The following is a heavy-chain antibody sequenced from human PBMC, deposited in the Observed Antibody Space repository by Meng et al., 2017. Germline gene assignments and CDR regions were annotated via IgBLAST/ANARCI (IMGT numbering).Heavy chain of an antibody. V-gene: IGHV4-34*01. CDR2: INHSGST. CDR3: ARDTVEAYCGGDCCPLGY. CDR1: GGSFSGYY. D-gene: IGHD2-21*02. J-gene: IGHJ4*02. Sequence: QVQLQRWGAGLLKPSGPLPLTCAVYGGSFSGYYWSWIRQPPGKGLEWIGEINHSGSTNYNPSLKSRVTISVDTSKNQFSLKLSSVTAADTAVYYCARDTVEAYCGGDCCPLGYWGQGTLVTVSS.